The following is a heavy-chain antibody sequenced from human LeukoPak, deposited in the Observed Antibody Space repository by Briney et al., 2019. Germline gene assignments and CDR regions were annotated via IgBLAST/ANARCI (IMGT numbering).Heavy chain of an antibody. CDR2: IYYSGNT. J-gene: IGHJ2*01. CDR3: ARVYGYNYWYLDL. CDR1: GASITSYY. Sequence: SETLSLTCTVSGASITSYYWSWFRQPPGKALEWIGYIYYSGNTKYNPSLKSRATISEDTSKKQFSLKLNSVTAADTAVYYCARVYGYNYWYLDLWGRGTLVTVSS. D-gene: IGHD5-24*01. V-gene: IGHV4-59*01.